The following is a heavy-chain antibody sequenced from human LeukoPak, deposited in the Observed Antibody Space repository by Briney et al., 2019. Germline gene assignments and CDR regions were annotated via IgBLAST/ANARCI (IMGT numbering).Heavy chain of an antibody. Sequence: EASVKVSCKASGYTFPSYFMHWVRQAPGQGLEWMGIINPTGGSTTYAQKFQGRVTKTRDTSTSTVYMELSSLRSEDTAVYYCARDSGSFHYDMDVWGQGTTVIVSS. CDR3: ARDSGSFHYDMDV. CDR1: GYTFPSYF. J-gene: IGHJ6*02. CDR2: INPTGGST. D-gene: IGHD3-10*01. V-gene: IGHV1-46*01.